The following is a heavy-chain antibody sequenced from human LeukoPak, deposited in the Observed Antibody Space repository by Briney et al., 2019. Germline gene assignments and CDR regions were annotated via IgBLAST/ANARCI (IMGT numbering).Heavy chain of an antibody. V-gene: IGHV1-8*01. Sequence: ASVKVSCKASGYTFTSYDINWVRQATGQGLEWMGWMNPDSGNTGFAQKFQGRVTMTRNTSISTAYMELSSLRSEDTAVYYCARRGSRLLLRVAWFDPWGQGTLVTLSS. D-gene: IGHD2-15*01. CDR1: GYTFTSYD. J-gene: IGHJ5*02. CDR2: MNPDSGNT. CDR3: ARRGSRLLLRVAWFDP.